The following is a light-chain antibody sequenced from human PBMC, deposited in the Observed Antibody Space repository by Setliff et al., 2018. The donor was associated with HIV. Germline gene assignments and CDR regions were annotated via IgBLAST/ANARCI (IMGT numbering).Light chain of an antibody. CDR2: EVT. J-gene: IGLJ1*01. CDR1: SSDIGAYNF. Sequence: QSALTQPPSASGSPGQSVTISCTGTSSDIGAYNFVSWYQQHPGRAPKLMIYEVTKRPSGVPDRFSGSKSGNTASLTVSGLQAEDEADYYCTSYAGRNKFVLGTGTRSPS. CDR3: TSYAGRNKFV. V-gene: IGLV2-8*01.